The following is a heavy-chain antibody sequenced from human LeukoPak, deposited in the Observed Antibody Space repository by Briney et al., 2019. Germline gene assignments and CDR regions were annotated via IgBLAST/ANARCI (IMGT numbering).Heavy chain of an antibody. J-gene: IGHJ3*02. Sequence: SETLSLTCTVSGGSFSSHYWSWVRQPPGKGLEWIGYISYIGSTNYNPSLKSRVTISVDTSKKQFSLKLSSVTAADTAVYYCARDPTTVTKGLDIWGQGTMVTVSS. CDR1: GGSFSSHY. CDR3: ARDPTTVTKGLDI. CDR2: ISYIGST. D-gene: IGHD4-17*01. V-gene: IGHV4-59*11.